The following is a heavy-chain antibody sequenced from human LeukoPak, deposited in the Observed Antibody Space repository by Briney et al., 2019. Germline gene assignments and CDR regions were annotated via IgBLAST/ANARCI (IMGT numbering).Heavy chain of an antibody. CDR1: GGSISSGDYY. J-gene: IGHJ5*02. V-gene: IGHV4-31*03. D-gene: IGHD2-2*01. CDR2: IYYSGST. CDR3: ARVGPRYQLLRPNWFDP. Sequence: PSETLSLTCTVSGGSISSGDYYWSWIRQHPGKGLEWIGYIYYSGSTNYNPSHKSRVTISVDTSKNQFSLKLSSVTAADTAVYYCARVGPRYQLLRPNWFDPWGQGTLVTVSS.